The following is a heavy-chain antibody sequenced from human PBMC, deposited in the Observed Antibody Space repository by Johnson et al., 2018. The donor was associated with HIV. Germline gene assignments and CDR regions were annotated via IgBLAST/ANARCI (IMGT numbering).Heavy chain of an antibody. D-gene: IGHD3-9*01. V-gene: IGHV3-30-3*01. J-gene: IGHJ3*02. CDR2: ITNDGSNK. CDR1: GFIFSSYA. Sequence: QMQLVESGGGVVQPGRSQRLSCAASGFIFSSYAMNWVRQAPGKGLEWVAVITNDGSNKYYADSVKGRFTISRDNSKNTLYLQMHSLRAVDTAVYYCARSYFGWLLLTAFDIWGQGTMVTVSS. CDR3: ARSYFGWLLLTAFDI.